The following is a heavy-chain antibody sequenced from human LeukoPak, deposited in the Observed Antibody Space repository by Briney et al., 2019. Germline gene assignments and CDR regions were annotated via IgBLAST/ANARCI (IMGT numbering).Heavy chain of an antibody. Sequence: ASVKVSCKASGYTFTSYAMHWVRQAPGQRLEWMGWINAGNGNTKYSQKFQGRVTITRDTSASTAYMELSSLRSEDTAVYYCARSTYCSGGSCFFDLDYWGQGTLVTVSS. J-gene: IGHJ4*02. CDR1: GYTFTSYA. CDR2: INAGNGNT. CDR3: ARSTYCSGGSCFFDLDY. V-gene: IGHV1-3*01. D-gene: IGHD2-15*01.